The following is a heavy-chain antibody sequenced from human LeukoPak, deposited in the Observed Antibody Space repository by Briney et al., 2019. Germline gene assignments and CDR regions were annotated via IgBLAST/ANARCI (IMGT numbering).Heavy chain of an antibody. CDR2: IRNDGSII. CDR1: GFIFSDYA. J-gene: IGHJ4*02. V-gene: IGHV3-30*02. Sequence: GGSLRLSCAASGFIFSDYAMHWVRQAPGKGLEWVAFIRNDGSIIYNADSVKGRFTISRDNSKNTLHLQMNSLRADDTAVYYCAKDTPLCYFDYWGQGTLVTVSS. CDR3: AKDTPLCYFDY. D-gene: IGHD3-16*01.